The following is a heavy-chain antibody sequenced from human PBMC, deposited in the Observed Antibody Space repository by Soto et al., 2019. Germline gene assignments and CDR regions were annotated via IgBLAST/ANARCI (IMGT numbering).Heavy chain of an antibody. CDR1: GYPFGTYA. CDR2: ISAQSGNT. D-gene: IGHD4-17*01. J-gene: IGHJ4*02. CDR3: ARGTVSIDY. V-gene: IGHV1-18*01. Sequence: QVQLVQSGAEVKKPGASVKVSCKTSGYPFGTYAYNWVRQAPGQGLEWLGWISAQSGNTKYAQRVQGRVTMTTDTSTSTAYMELRSLTSDDTAVYYCARGTVSIDYWGQGTLVTVSS.